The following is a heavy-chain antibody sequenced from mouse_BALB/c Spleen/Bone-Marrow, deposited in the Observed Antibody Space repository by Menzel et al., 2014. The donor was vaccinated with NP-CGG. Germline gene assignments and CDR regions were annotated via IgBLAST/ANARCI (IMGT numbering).Heavy chain of an antibody. CDR3: AKGDNYRYDFDY. D-gene: IGHD2-14*01. CDR2: INPYNDGT. CDR1: GYTLSSYV. Sequence: VQLQQPGPELVKPGASVKMSCKASGYTLSSYVMHLVKQKPGQGLEWIGYINPYNDGTKYKEKFKGKATLTSDKSSSTAYMELSSLTSEDSAVYYCAKGDNYRYDFDYWGQGTTLTVSS. V-gene: IGHV1-14*01. J-gene: IGHJ2*01.